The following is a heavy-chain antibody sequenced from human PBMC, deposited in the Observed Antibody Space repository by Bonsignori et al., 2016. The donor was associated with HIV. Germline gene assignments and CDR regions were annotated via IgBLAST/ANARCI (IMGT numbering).Heavy chain of an antibody. D-gene: IGHD6-19*01. Sequence: VRQMPGKGLEWVSYISSSGSTIYYADSVKGRFTISRDNAKNSLYLQMNSLRAEDTAVYYCARDLKADLWGQGTLVTVSS. CDR2: ISSSGSTI. J-gene: IGHJ4*02. V-gene: IGHV3-48*03. CDR3: ARDLKADL.